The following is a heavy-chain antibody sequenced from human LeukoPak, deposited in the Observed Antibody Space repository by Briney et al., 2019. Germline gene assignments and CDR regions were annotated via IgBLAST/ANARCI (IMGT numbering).Heavy chain of an antibody. CDR2: ISYNGGRK. CDR1: GFRFSGYA. Sequence: GGPLRLSCVASGFRFSGYAIHWVRQAPGKGLEWVALISYNGGRKDYADSVKGRFTIDRDNSKNTVYLQMNSLRPDDTAIYFCARQEARNYNYEGLDYWGPGNLVTVSS. J-gene: IGHJ4*02. CDR3: ARQEARNYNYEGLDY. D-gene: IGHD3-10*01. V-gene: IGHV3-30*04.